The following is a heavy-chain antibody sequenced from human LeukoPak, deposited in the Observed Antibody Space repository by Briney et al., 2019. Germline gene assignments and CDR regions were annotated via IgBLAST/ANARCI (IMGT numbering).Heavy chain of an antibody. Sequence: PGGSLRLSCAASGFTFSSYAMHWVRQAPGKGLEWVAVISYDGSNKYYADSVKGRFTISRDNSKNTLYLQMNSLRAEDTAVYYCARVQAYYYDSSGYWDAFDIWGQGTMVTVSS. CDR3: ARVQAYYYDSSGYWDAFDI. D-gene: IGHD3-22*01. J-gene: IGHJ3*02. V-gene: IGHV3-30*04. CDR2: ISYDGSNK. CDR1: GFTFSSYA.